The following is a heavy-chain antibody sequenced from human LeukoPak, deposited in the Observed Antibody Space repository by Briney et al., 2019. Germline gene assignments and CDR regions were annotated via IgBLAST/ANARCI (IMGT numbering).Heavy chain of an antibody. D-gene: IGHD5-18*01. J-gene: IGHJ4*02. CDR3: ARHVQDTTMVTPLYYFDY. Sequence: PSETLSLTCTVSGGSISSYYWSWFRQPPGKGLEWIGYIYYSGSTNYNPSLKSRVTISVDTSKNQFSLKLTSVTAADAAVYYCARHVQDTTMVTPLYYFDYWGQGTLVTVSS. V-gene: IGHV4-59*08. CDR2: IYYSGST. CDR1: GGSISSYY.